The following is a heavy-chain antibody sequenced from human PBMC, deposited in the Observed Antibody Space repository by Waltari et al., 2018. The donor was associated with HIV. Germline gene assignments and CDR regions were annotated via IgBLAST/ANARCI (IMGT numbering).Heavy chain of an antibody. CDR2: INNSGSI. D-gene: IGHD4-17*01. CDR3: ATRGDYGDLPKYFDL. J-gene: IGHJ2*01. Sequence: QVELQQWGAGLLKPSETLSLSCAVSGGSFSPYYWSWIRQPPGKGLEWMGEINNSGSINFKPSLKSRLNISLDASKKQSSLHLTSVTATDTALYYCATRGDYGDLPKYFDLWGRGTLVTVSS. CDR1: GGSFSPYY. V-gene: IGHV4-34*02.